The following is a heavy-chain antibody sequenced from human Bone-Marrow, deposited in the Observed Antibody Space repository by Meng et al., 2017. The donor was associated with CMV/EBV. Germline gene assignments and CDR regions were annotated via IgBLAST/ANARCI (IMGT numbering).Heavy chain of an antibody. CDR3: ARDFYEYDNSGYYDDTFDI. J-gene: IGHJ3*02. Sequence: SVKVSCKSSGGTFSSYTISWVRQAPGQGLEWMGRIIPILGIANYAQKFQGRVTITADKSTSTAYMELSSLRSEDTAVYYCARDFYEYDNSGYYDDTFDIWGQGTMVTASS. CDR2: IIPILGIA. CDR1: GGTFSSYT. D-gene: IGHD3-22*01. V-gene: IGHV1-69*04.